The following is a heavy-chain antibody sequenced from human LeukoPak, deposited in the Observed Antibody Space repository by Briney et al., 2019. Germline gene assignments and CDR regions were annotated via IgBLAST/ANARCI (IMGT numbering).Heavy chain of an antibody. J-gene: IGHJ4*02. CDR1: GYSFSTDW. V-gene: IGHV3-74*01. Sequence: GGSLRLSCAASGYSFSTDWMHWVRQAPGKGLVWVARIKSDVSNTDYAASVKGRFTISRDDANNILYLQMHSLRVEDTAVYYCTAIRPDYWGQGTVVTVSS. D-gene: IGHD2-21*02. CDR2: IKSDVSNT. CDR3: TAIRPDY.